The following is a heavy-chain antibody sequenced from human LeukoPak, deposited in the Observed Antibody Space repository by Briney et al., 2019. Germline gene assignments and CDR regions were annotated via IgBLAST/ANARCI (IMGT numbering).Heavy chain of an antibody. Sequence: GGSLRLSCAASGFTVSSNYMSWVRQAPGKGLEWVSVIYSGGSTYCADSVKGRFTISRDNSKNTLYLQMNSLRAEDTAVYYCARDGQQLVHYYYYYYMDVWGKGTTVTVSS. V-gene: IGHV3-66*01. CDR1: GFTVSSNY. CDR3: ARDGQQLVHYYYYYYMDV. CDR2: IYSGGST. D-gene: IGHD6-13*01. J-gene: IGHJ6*03.